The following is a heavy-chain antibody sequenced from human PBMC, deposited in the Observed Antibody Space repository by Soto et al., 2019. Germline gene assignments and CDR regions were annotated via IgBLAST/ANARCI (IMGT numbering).Heavy chain of an antibody. V-gene: IGHV4-59*01. CDR2: VYYSGST. Sequence: SETLSLTCDVSGDSISTYYWSWIRQPPGKGLEWIGYVYYSGSTLDNPSLESRVTLSIDMSKKQVSLKLSSVSAADTAVYYCARTRMIESWIDYWGHGTLVPVSS. CDR1: GDSISTYY. CDR3: ARTRMIESWIDY. D-gene: IGHD2-21*01. J-gene: IGHJ4*01.